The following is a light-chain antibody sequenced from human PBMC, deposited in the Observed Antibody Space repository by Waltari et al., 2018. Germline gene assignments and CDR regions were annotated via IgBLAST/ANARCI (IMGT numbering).Light chain of an antibody. J-gene: IGLJ2*01. CDR3: QAWDSSTVV. CDR2: QDS. V-gene: IGLV3-1*01. Sequence: SYDLTQPPSVPVSPGQTANITCPGEQSWDKYACWYQQKPGQSPVLVIYQDSKRPSGIPERFSGSNSGNTATLTISGTQAMDEADYYCQAWDSSTVVFGGGTKLTVL. CDR1: QSWDKY.